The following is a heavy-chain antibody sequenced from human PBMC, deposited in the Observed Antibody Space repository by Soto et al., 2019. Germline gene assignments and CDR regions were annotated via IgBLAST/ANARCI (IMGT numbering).Heavy chain of an antibody. V-gene: IGHV1-18*01. CDR1: GYTFTSYG. CDR2: ISAYNGNT. J-gene: IGHJ6*02. Sequence: QVQLVQSGAEVKKPGASVKVSCKASGYTFTSYGISWVRQAPGQGLEWMGWISAYNGNTNYAQKLQGRVTMTTDTPTSTAEGGQRSRRSDETALYNCARGNDWSKGMDVWGQGTPVPV. CDR3: ARGNDWSKGMDV. D-gene: IGHD1-1*01.